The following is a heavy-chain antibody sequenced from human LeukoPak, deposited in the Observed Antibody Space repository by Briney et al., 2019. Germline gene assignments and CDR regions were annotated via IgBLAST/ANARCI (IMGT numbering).Heavy chain of an antibody. CDR3: ARGVVVPAAIWGAYFDY. CDR1: GGSISSGSYY. V-gene: IGHV4-61*02. J-gene: IGHJ4*02. D-gene: IGHD2-2*02. Sequence: SETLSLTCTVSGGSISSGSYYRSWIRQPAGKGLEWIGRIYTSGSTNYNPSLKSRVTISVDTSKNQFSLKLSSVTAADTAVYYCARGVVVPAAIWGAYFDYSGQGTLVTVSS. CDR2: IYTSGST.